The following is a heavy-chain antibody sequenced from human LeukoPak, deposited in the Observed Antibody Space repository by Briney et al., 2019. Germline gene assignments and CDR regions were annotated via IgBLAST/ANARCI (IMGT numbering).Heavy chain of an antibody. CDR2: ISGSGGST. J-gene: IGHJ5*02. CDR1: GFTFSSYA. V-gene: IGHV3-23*01. Sequence: GGSLRLSCAASGFTFSSYAMSWVRQAPGKGLEWVSAISGSGGSTYYADSVKGRFTISRDNSKNTLYPQMNSLRAEDTAVYYCAKDPQFVVVPAAHNNWFDPWGQGTLVTVSS. D-gene: IGHD2-2*01. CDR3: AKDPQFVVVPAAHNNWFDP.